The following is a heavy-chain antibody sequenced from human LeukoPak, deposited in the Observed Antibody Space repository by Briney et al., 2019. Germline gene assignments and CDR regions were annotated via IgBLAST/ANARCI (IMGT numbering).Heavy chain of an antibody. CDR1: GDSFSRNSVT. V-gene: IGHV6-1*01. D-gene: IGHD2-2*01. CDR3: ARRLTQYDCFDP. J-gene: IGHJ5*02. Sequence: SQTLSFTCAISGDSFSRNSVTWNWIRQSPSRGLEWLSRTYYRSTWYNDYAVSVRGRITVNPDTSKNQFSLHLNSVTPEDTAVYYCARRLTQYDCFDPWGQGILVTVSS. CDR2: TYYRSTWYN.